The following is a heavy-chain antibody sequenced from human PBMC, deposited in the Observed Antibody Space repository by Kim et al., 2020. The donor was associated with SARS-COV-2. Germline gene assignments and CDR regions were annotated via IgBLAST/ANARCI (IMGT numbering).Heavy chain of an antibody. V-gene: IGHV4-34*01. CDR1: GGSFSGYY. CDR2: INHSGST. CDR3: ARGPYYCDSSGQKNWFDP. Sequence: SETLSLTCAVYGGSFSGYYWSWIRQPPGKGLEWIGEINHSGSTNYNPSLKSRVTISVDTSKNQFSLKLSSVTAADTAVYYCARGPYYCDSSGQKNWFDPWGQGTLVTVSS. J-gene: IGHJ5*02. D-gene: IGHD3-22*01.